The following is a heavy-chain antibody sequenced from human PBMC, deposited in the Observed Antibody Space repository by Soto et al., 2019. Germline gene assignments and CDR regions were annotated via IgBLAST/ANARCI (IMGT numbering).Heavy chain of an antibody. Sequence: GGSLRLSCAASGFTFSSYTMNWVRQAPGKGLEWVSSITNSTSNIYYADSVKGRFTISRNNTKNTLYLQMNSLRAEDTAVYYSARGLGWHHAFDIWGQGTMVTVSS. V-gene: IGHV3-21*01. CDR1: GFTFSSYT. CDR2: ITNSTSNI. CDR3: ARGLGWHHAFDI. J-gene: IGHJ3*02.